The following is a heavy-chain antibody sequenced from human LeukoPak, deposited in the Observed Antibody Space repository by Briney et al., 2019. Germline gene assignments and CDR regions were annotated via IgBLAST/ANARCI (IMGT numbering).Heavy chain of an antibody. D-gene: IGHD3-22*01. V-gene: IGHV3-33*06. CDR2: IWYDGSNK. J-gene: IGHJ4*02. CDR1: GFTFSSYG. Sequence: GSLRLSCAASGFTFSSYGMHWVRQAPGKGLEWVAVIWYDGSNKYYAGSVKGRFTISRDNSKNTLYLQMNSLRAEDTAVYYCAKDSGYDSTPFFIDYWGQGTLVTVSS. CDR3: AKDSGYDSTPFFIDY.